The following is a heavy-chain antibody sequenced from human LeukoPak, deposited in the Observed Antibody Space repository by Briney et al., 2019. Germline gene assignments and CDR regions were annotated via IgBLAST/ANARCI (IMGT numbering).Heavy chain of an antibody. Sequence: SETLSLTCTVSGGSISSYYWSWIRQPPGKGLEWIGYIYYSGSTNYNPSLKSRVTISVDTSTNQFSLKLSSVTAADTAVYYCARHGGYSGYDMWYWGQGTLVTVSS. CDR3: ARHGGYSGYDMWY. CDR2: IYYSGST. D-gene: IGHD5-12*01. J-gene: IGHJ4*02. V-gene: IGHV4-59*08. CDR1: GGSISSYY.